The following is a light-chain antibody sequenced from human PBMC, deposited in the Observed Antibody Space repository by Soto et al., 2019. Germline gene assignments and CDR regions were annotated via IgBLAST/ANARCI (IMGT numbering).Light chain of an antibody. V-gene: IGLV1-51*01. CDR2: DNN. Sequence: QSVLTQPPSVSAAPGQKVTISCSGSSSNIGNNYVSWYQQLPGTAPKLLIYDNNKRPSGIPDRFSGSKSGTSATLGITGLQTGDEADYYCGAWDSNLSVVFGGGTKLTV. CDR1: SSNIGNNY. CDR3: GAWDSNLSVV. J-gene: IGLJ2*01.